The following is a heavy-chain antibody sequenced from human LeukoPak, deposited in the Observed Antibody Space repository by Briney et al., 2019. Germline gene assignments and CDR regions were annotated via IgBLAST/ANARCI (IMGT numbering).Heavy chain of an antibody. V-gene: IGHV1-18*04. Sequence: ASVTVSCKTSGYAFTSYGLSWVRQAPGQGLEWMGWINTDNQNAENAEQFQGRVTLTADTSTSTAYMELRSLTFDDTGVYYCARDNGGSRDYWGQGTLVTVSS. CDR3: ARDNGGSRDY. CDR1: GYAFTSYG. J-gene: IGHJ4*02. D-gene: IGHD1-26*01. CDR2: INTDNQNA.